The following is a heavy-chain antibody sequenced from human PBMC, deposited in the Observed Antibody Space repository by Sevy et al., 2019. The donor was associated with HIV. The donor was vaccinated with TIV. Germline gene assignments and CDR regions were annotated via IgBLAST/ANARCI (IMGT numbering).Heavy chain of an antibody. Sequence: SETLSLTCAVSGGSSSGYSWDWIRQPPGKGLEWIGEVSHSGSTNYNPSLKSRVTISVDTSKNQFSLKLNFVTAADTAVYYCARGGDGVVPSPIIGLGPWTKYWYFDLWGRGTLVTVSS. D-gene: IGHD3-3*01. CDR3: ARGGDGVVPSPIIGLGPWTKYWYFDL. CDR1: GGSSSGYS. CDR2: VSHSGST. V-gene: IGHV4-34*01. J-gene: IGHJ2*01.